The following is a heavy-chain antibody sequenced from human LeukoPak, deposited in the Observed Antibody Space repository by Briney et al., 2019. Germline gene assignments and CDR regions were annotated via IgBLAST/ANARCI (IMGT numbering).Heavy chain of an antibody. CDR2: IWYDGSNK. CDR3: ARGPLYYDSSGYYND. Sequence: KTGGSLRLSCAASGFTFSSYGMHWVRQAPGKGLEWVAVIWYDGSNKYYADSVKGRFTISRDNSKNTLYLQMNSLRAEDTAVYYCARGPLYYDSSGYYNDWGQGTLVTVSS. D-gene: IGHD3-22*01. CDR1: GFTFSSYG. V-gene: IGHV3-33*08. J-gene: IGHJ4*02.